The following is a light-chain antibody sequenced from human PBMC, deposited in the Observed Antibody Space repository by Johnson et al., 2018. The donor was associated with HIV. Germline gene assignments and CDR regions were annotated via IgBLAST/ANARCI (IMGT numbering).Light chain of an antibody. J-gene: IGLJ1*01. Sequence: QSVLTQSPSVSAAPGQKVTISCSGRSSNIGNAYVSWYQQLPGTAPKLLIYDNTKRPSGIPDRFSGSKSGTSATLGLTGLQPGDEADYYCGTWDSSLGAHYVFGTGTKVTVL. CDR2: DNT. V-gene: IGLV1-51*01. CDR3: GTWDSSLGAHYV. CDR1: SSNIGNAY.